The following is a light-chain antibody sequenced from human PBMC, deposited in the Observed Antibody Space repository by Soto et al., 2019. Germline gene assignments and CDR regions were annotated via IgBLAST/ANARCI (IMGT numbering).Light chain of an antibody. CDR2: GAS. CDR3: QQYNKWPPNT. Sequence: EIVMTQSPANLSVSPGERATLSCRASQSVSSNLAWYQQKPGQAPRLLIYGASTRAPGIPARFSGSGSGTEFTLTISSLQSEDFAVYYCQQYNKWPPNTFGQGTKLEIK. V-gene: IGKV3-15*01. J-gene: IGKJ2*01. CDR1: QSVSSN.